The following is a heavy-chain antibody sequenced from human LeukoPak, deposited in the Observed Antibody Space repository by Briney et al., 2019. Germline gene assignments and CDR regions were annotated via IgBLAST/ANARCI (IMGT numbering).Heavy chain of an antibody. D-gene: IGHD3-10*02. J-gene: IGHJ3*01. V-gene: IGHV3-33*01. CDR1: GFTFSNSG. CDR3: AREISMFVNAFDL. CDR2: IWYDGSNE. Sequence: SGGSLRLSCAASGFTFSNSGMHWVRQAPGKGLEWVAVIWYDGSNEYYADAVKGRFIISRDNSKNTAHLQMNSLRVEDTSVYYCAREISMFVNAFDLWGQGTLVAVSS.